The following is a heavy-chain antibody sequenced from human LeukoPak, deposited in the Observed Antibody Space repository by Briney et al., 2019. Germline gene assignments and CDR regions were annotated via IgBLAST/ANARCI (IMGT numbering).Heavy chain of an antibody. CDR2: INHSGST. CDR3: ARVRAGCSSTSCYIDP. D-gene: IGHD2-2*02. Sequence: PSETLSLTCAVYGGSFSGYYWSWIRQPPGKGLEWIGEINHSGSTNYNPSLKSRVTISVDTSKNQFSLKLSSVTAADTAVYYCARVRAGCSSTSCYIDPWGQGTLVTVSS. V-gene: IGHV4-34*01. CDR1: GGSFSGYY. J-gene: IGHJ5*02.